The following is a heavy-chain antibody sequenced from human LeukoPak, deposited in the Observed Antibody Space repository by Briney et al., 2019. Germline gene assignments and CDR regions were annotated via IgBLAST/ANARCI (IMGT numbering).Heavy chain of an antibody. CDR1: GFTFSSYW. CDR3: ATIRNWNHVKAFDI. Sequence: GGSLRLSCAASGFTFSSYWMHWVRQAPGKGLVWVSRINSDGSSTSYADSVKGRFTISRDNAKNTLYLQMNSLRAEDTAVYYCATIRNWNHVKAFDIWGQGTMVTVSS. D-gene: IGHD1-14*01. V-gene: IGHV3-74*01. CDR2: INSDGSST. J-gene: IGHJ3*02.